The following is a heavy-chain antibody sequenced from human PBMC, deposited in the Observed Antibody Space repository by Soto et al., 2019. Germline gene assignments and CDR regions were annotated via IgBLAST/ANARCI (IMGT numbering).Heavy chain of an antibody. J-gene: IGHJ4*02. CDR2: FSLSGTT. V-gene: IGHV4-4*07. CDR1: GASITGSSY. D-gene: IGHD2-8*02. CDR3: ARGMTPPGAPAWYYFDS. Sequence: ETLSLTCTVSGASITGSSYWSWIRQPAGKGLEWIGRFSLSGTTSYNPSLRSRVTMSADVSKNQFSLRLTSVTAADTALYYCARGMTPPGAPAWYYFDSWGQGTLVTVSS.